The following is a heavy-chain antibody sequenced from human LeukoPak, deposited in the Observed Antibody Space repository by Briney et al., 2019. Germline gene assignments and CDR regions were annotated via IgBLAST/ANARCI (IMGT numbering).Heavy chain of an antibody. D-gene: IGHD3-22*01. CDR1: GFTFSSYA. V-gene: IGHV3-23*01. CDR2: ISGSGVGT. CDR3: GRPMVVVIAPPDY. J-gene: IGHJ4*02. Sequence: GGSLRLSCAASGFTFSSYALSWVRQAPGKGLEWVSAISGSGVGTYYADSVKGRFTISRDNSKNTLYLQMNSLRAEDTAVYYCGRPMVVVIAPPDYWGQGTLVTVSS.